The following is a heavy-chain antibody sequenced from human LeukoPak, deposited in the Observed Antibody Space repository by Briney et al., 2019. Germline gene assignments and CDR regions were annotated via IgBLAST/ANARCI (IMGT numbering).Heavy chain of an antibody. CDR3: ARGGEVAGMTMGIDY. J-gene: IGHJ4*02. V-gene: IGHV1-2*02. CDR2: INPNSGGT. D-gene: IGHD6-19*01. CDR1: GYTFTSYG. Sequence: ASVKVSCKASGYTFTSYGISWVRQAPGQGLEWMGWINPNSGGTNYAQKFQGRVTMTRDTSISTAYMELSRLRSDDTAVYYCARGGEVAGMTMGIDYWGQGTLVTVSS.